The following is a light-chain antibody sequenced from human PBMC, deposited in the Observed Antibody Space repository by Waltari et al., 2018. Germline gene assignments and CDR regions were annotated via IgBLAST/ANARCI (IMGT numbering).Light chain of an antibody. CDR1: QTLVSSNGNNY. Sequence: AVLTQSPLSLPVTLGQPASISCRSSQTLVSSNGNNYLSWFQQRPGQSPRRLIYTVSDRDSGVPDRFSGSGSDTDFTLTISRVEAEDVGVYYCMQSTYWPWTFGQGTKVEIK. J-gene: IGKJ1*01. V-gene: IGKV2-30*01. CDR3: MQSTYWPWT. CDR2: TVS.